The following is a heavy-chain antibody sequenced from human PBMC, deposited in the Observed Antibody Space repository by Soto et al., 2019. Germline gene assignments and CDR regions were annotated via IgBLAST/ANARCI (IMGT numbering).Heavy chain of an antibody. V-gene: IGHV4-31*03. J-gene: IGHJ4*02. CDR2: IYDSGSP. CDR3: ARVRENYFDS. CDR1: GGSISSDGDYYR. Sequence: QLQLQESGPGLVSPSQTLSLTCTVSGGSISSDGDYYRWSWIRQHPGKGLEWIGYIYDSGSPYYHPPLESRVTVSVDTSKNQFSLKLISLTAADTAVYYCARVRENYFDSWGQGILVTVSS.